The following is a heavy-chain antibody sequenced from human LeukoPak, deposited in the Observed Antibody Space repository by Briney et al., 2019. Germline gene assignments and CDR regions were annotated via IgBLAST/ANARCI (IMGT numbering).Heavy chain of an antibody. Sequence: GWSVPLSCAATGFTFRSYALHWVRPAAGKGRAWVASIQYDGSNKYCADAVKGRFTVSRDNSKNTLYLQMNSLRAEDTAVYYCAKDNNDYGDFSYMDVWGKGTTVTVSS. CDR2: IQYDGSNK. V-gene: IGHV3-30*02. J-gene: IGHJ6*03. CDR3: AKDNNDYGDFSYMDV. D-gene: IGHD4/OR15-4a*01. CDR1: GFTFRSYA.